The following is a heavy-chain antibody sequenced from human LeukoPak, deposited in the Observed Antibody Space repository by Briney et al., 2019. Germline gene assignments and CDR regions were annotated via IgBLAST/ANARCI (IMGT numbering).Heavy chain of an antibody. CDR1: GFTFDDYA. Sequence: GGSLRLSCAGSGFTFDDYAMHWVRQAPGKGLEWLSIISYNGGFIDYADSVKGRFTVSRDNAKNSLYLQLDSLRAEDTAIYYCAKVRGKYSSHFFFDYWGQGTLVTVSS. CDR2: ISYNGGFI. J-gene: IGHJ4*02. V-gene: IGHV3-9*01. CDR3: AKVRGKYSSHFFFDY. D-gene: IGHD6-19*01.